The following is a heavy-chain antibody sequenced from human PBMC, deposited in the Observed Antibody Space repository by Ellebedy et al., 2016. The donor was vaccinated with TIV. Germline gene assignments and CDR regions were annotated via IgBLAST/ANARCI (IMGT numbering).Heavy chain of an antibody. V-gene: IGHV5-10-1*01. J-gene: IGHJ4*02. Sequence: GESLKISXKGSGYSFTSYWISWVRQMPGKGLEWMGRIDPSDSYTNYSPSFQGHVTISADKSISTAYLQWSSLKASDTAMYYCARLGYCSGGSCSGRDGYTAFDYWGQGTLVTVSS. CDR1: GYSFTSYW. CDR3: ARLGYCSGGSCSGRDGYTAFDY. CDR2: IDPSDSYT. D-gene: IGHD2-15*01.